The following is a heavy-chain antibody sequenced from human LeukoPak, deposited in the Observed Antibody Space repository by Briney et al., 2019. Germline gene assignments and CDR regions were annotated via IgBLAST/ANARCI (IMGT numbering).Heavy chain of an antibody. Sequence: PSETLSLTCTVSGGSISSYYWSWIRQPPGKGLEWIGYIYYSGSTNYNPSLKSRVTISVDTSKNQFSLKLSSVTAADTAVYYCARDPYRPPHYYDSSGLDIWGQGTMVTVSS. J-gene: IGHJ3*02. CDR2: IYYSGST. CDR1: GGSISSYY. V-gene: IGHV4-59*01. CDR3: ARDPYRPPHYYDSSGLDI. D-gene: IGHD3-22*01.